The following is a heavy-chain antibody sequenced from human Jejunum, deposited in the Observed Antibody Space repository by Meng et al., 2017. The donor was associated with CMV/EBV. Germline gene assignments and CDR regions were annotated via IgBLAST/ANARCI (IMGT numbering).Heavy chain of an antibody. Sequence: FGDYTLHGVRQPAEEGLEWIFFIPWDGTRTYYADSVRGRFTVARDYSKNSLHLQISSRRAEDTALYYWTKDASCRGYHVEVSYFDYWGQGTLVTVSS. CDR2: IPWDGTRT. CDR3: TKDASCRGYHVEVSYFDY. J-gene: IGHJ4*02. V-gene: IGHV3-43D*03. D-gene: IGHD5-12*01. CDR1: FGDYT.